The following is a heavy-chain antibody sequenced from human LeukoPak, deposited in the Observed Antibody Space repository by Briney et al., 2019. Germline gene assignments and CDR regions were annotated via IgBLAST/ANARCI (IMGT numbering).Heavy chain of an antibody. J-gene: IGHJ4*02. D-gene: IGHD3-9*01. Sequence: GASVKVSCKTSGYTFTGYYMHWVRQAPGQGLEWMGWINTNTGNPTYAQGFTGRFVFSLDTSVSTAYLQISSLKAEDTAVYYCARASSTYYDILTGYSPPRDFDYWGQGTLVTVSS. CDR3: ARASSTYYDILTGYSPPRDFDY. CDR2: INTNTGNP. V-gene: IGHV7-4-1*02. CDR1: GYTFTGYY.